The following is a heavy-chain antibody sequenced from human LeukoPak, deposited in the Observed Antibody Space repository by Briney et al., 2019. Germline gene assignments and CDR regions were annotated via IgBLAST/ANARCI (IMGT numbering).Heavy chain of an antibody. Sequence: PGGSLRLSCAASGFTFSSYSMNWVRQAPGKGMKWVSSISSSSSYIYYADSVKGRFTISRDNAKNSLYLQMNSLRAEDTAVYYCARDPRPYSSSWPYYFDYWGQGTLVTVSS. J-gene: IGHJ4*02. CDR3: ARDPRPYSSSWPYYFDY. CDR1: GFTFSSYS. V-gene: IGHV3-21*01. CDR2: ISSSSSYI. D-gene: IGHD6-13*01.